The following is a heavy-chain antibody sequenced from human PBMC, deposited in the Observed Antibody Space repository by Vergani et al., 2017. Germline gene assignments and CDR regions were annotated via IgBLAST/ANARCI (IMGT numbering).Heavy chain of an antibody. D-gene: IGHD3-3*01. CDR3: AKGXYYDFWSGLNLLDYYFDY. J-gene: IGHJ4*02. Sequence: QVQLVQSGAEVKKPGASVKVSCKASGYTFTSYDINWVRQATGQGLEWMGWMNPNSGNTGYAQKFQGRVTMTRNTSISTAYMELSSLRAEDTAVYYCAKGXYYDFWSGLNLLDYYFDYWGQGTLVTVSS. V-gene: IGHV1-8*01. CDR1: GYTFTSYD. CDR2: MNPNSGNT.